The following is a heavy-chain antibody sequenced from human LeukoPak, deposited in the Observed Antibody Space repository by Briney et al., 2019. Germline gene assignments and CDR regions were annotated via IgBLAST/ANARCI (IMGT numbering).Heavy chain of an antibody. CDR1: GFSFSSYW. CDR2: IKKDGKT. CDR3: ARAPSEIGGYYPEYFRH. Sequence: GGSLRLSCAASGFSFSSYWMHWVRQAPGKGLVWVSRIKKDGKTNYTDSVTGRCTISRDNAKTPVSMQMNSLRAEDTGVYYCARAPSEIGGYYPEYFRHWGQGTLVTVSS. J-gene: IGHJ1*01. V-gene: IGHV3-74*01. D-gene: IGHD3-22*01.